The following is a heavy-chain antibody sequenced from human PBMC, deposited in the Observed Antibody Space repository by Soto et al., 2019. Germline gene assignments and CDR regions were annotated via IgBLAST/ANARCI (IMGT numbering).Heavy chain of an antibody. CDR2: ISGSGSST. V-gene: IGHV3-23*01. CDR3: AKDRTPTGGYEFWSGYVFDN. D-gene: IGHD3-3*01. J-gene: IGHJ4*02. CDR1: GFTFSNYA. Sequence: EVQRLESGGGLVQPGGSLRLSCAASGFTFSNYAMSWVRQAPGKGLEWVSIISGSGSSTFRPDSVKGRLTISRDNSKNTVYLQMNSLRADDSAVYYCAKDRTPTGGYEFWSGYVFDNWGQGTLVTVSS.